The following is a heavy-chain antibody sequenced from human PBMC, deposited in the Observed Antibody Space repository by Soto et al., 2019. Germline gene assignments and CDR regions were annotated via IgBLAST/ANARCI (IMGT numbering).Heavy chain of an antibody. J-gene: IGHJ4*02. CDR3: ARRWGTSFDF. Sequence: SETLSLTCTVSGGSINSATNYWSWIRQHPVKGLEWIGYIYYSGSTNYNPSLKSRVTISVDTSKNQFSLKVSSVTAADTAVYYCARRWGTSFDFWGQGTLVTVSS. CDR2: IYYSGST. CDR1: GGSINSATNY. V-gene: IGHV4-61*01. D-gene: IGHD7-27*01.